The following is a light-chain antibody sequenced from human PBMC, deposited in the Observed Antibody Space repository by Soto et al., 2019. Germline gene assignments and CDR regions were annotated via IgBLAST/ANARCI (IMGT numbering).Light chain of an antibody. J-gene: IGLJ1*01. CDR3: QSYDSSLSVPNYV. CDR1: SSNIGAGYD. V-gene: IGLV1-40*01. CDR2: GNS. Sequence: QSVLTQPPSVSGAPGQRVTISCTGSSSNIGAGYDVHWYQQLPGTAPKLLIYGNSNRPSGVPDRFSGSKSGTSASLAITGLQAEDEADDYCQSYDSSLSVPNYVFGTGTNVTVL.